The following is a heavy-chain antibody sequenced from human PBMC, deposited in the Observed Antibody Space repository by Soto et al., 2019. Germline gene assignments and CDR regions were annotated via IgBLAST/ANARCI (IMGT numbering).Heavy chain of an antibody. CDR1: GFTFSSYW. V-gene: IGHV3-74*01. J-gene: IGHJ4*02. CDR2: INSDGSST. CDR3: ATWYYYGSGSYYNGDY. Sequence: EVQLVESGGGLVQPGGSLRLSCAASGFTFSSYWMHWVRQAPGKGLVCVSRINSDGSSTSYADSVKGRFTISRDNAKNTLYLQMNSLRAEDTAVYYCATWYYYGSGSYYNGDYWGQGTLVTVSS. D-gene: IGHD3-10*01.